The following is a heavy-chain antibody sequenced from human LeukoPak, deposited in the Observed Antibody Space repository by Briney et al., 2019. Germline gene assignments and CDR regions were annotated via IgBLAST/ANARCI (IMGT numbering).Heavy chain of an antibody. CDR3: ARGAGISGHTVLDY. Sequence: GGSLRLSCAASGFTFSSYGMSWVRQAPGKGLEWVANIKQDEREKYYVDSVKGRFTISRDNAKNSLYLEMNSLRAEDTAVYYCARGAGISGHTVLDYWGQGTLVTVSS. CDR2: IKQDEREK. CDR1: GFTFSSYG. V-gene: IGHV3-7*01. D-gene: IGHD2-21*01. J-gene: IGHJ4*02.